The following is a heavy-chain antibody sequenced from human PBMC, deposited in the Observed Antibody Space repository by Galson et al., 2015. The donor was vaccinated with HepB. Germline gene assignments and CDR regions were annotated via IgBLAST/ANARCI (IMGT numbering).Heavy chain of an antibody. V-gene: IGHV1-8*01. J-gene: IGHJ6*03. D-gene: IGHD2-2*02. CDR3: VRTTYCSRTSCYTPYYYMDV. CDR1: GYTFANYD. CDR2: INPNSGDS. Sequence: SVKVSCKASGYTFANYDINWVRQATGQGLEWMGWINPNSGDSGYAEKFQGRVTMSRNTSTSTAYMELSSLRFEDTAVYYCVRTTYCSRTSCYTPYYYMDVWGKGTTVTVSS.